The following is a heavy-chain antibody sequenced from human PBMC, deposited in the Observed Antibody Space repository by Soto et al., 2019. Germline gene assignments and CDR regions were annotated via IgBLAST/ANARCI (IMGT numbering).Heavy chain of an antibody. Sequence: ASVKVSCKASGCTFTNYNINWVRQVPGQGLEWMGWISAYNGNTYYAQKFHGRVTMTTDTSTSTVYMELRSLRSDDTALYYCARQLATAFDYWGQGTLVTVSS. V-gene: IGHV1-18*01. CDR1: GCTFTNYN. CDR2: ISAYNGNT. CDR3: ARQLATAFDY. D-gene: IGHD6-13*01. J-gene: IGHJ4*02.